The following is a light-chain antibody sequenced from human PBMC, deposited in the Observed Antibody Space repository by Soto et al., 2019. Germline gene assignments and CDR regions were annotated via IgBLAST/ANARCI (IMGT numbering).Light chain of an antibody. CDR1: SSNIGSNF. V-gene: IGLV1-47*02. Sequence: QSVLTQPPSASGTPGQRVTISCSGSSSNIGSNFVYWYQQLPGTAPKLLIFTNNQRPAGVPDRFSGSKSGTSGSLAISGLRSEDEADYYCAAWDDSLSGPVFGGGTKLTVL. CDR2: TNN. CDR3: AAWDDSLSGPV. J-gene: IGLJ2*01.